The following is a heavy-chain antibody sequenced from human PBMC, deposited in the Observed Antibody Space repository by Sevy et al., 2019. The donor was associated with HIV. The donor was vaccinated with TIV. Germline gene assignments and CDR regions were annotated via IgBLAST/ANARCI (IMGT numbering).Heavy chain of an antibody. J-gene: IGHJ4*02. V-gene: IGHV4-59*01. Sequence: SETLSLTCTVSGGSFSSFYWSWIRQSPGKGLEWIGDIHSSGGTTYNPSLKSRVTISGDTSKNRFSLDLMSVTAADTAVYYCARGSGYYAYWGQGTLVTVSS. CDR3: ARGSGYYAY. CDR1: GGSFSSFY. D-gene: IGHD5-12*01. CDR2: IHSSGGT.